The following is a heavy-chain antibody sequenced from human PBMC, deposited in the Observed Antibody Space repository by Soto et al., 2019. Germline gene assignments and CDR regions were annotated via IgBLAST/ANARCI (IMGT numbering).Heavy chain of an antibody. Sequence: PSATLSLTCTVSGGSISSSSYYWGWIRQPPGKGLEWIGSIYYSGSTFYNPSLKSRVTISVDTSKNLFSLKLSSVTAADTAVYYCARRRDYDFWSGYYEFDYWGQGTLVTVSS. V-gene: IGHV4-39*01. CDR2: IYYSGST. D-gene: IGHD3-3*01. CDR1: GGSISSSSYY. CDR3: ARRRDYDFWSGYYEFDY. J-gene: IGHJ4*02.